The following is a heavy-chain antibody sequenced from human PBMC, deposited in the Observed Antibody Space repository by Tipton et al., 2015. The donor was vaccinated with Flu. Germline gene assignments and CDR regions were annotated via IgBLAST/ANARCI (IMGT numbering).Heavy chain of an antibody. J-gene: IGHJ6*02. CDR2: VYYYGST. D-gene: IGHD2-15*01. V-gene: IGHV4-39*01. Sequence: TLSLTCTVSGGSIVDSSYYWDWIRQSPGKGLEWIGSVYYYGSTYYNPSLESQVTISVDTSKNQFSLKLNSVTAADTAVFYCARRGGGYKYLYGMDVWGQGTTVIVSS. CDR3: ARRGGGYKYLYGMDV. CDR1: GGSIVDSSYY.